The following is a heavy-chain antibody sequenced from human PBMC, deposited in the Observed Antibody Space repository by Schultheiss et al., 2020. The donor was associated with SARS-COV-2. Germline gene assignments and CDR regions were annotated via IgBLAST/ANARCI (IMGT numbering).Heavy chain of an antibody. J-gene: IGHJ3*02. CDR2: IIPIFGTA. CDR3: AREVLYYYDSSGAFDI. Sequence: KISCKASGGTFSSYAISWVRQAPGQGLEWMGGIIPIFGTANYAQKFQGRVTITADESTSTAYMELSSLRSDDTAVYYCAREVLYYYDSSGAFDIWGQGTMVTVSS. D-gene: IGHD3-22*01. V-gene: IGHV1-69*01. CDR1: GGTFSSYA.